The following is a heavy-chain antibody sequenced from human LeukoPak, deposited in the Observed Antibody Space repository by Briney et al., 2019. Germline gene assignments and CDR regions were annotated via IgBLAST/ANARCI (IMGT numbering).Heavy chain of an antibody. CDR2: IYYSGST. D-gene: IGHD6-13*01. CDR3: ARHSPTTKYSSSWYRGRYYGMDV. V-gene: IGHV4-59*08. Sequence: SSETLSLTCTVSGGSISSYYWSWIRQPPGKGLEWIGYIYYSGSTNYNPSLKSRVTISVDTSKNQFSLKLSSVTAADTAVYYCARHSPTTKYSSSWYRGRYYGMDVWGQGTTVTVSS. J-gene: IGHJ6*02. CDR1: GGSISSYY.